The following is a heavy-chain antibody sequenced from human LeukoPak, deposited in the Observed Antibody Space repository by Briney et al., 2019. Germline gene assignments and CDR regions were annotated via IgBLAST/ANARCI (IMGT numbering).Heavy chain of an antibody. D-gene: IGHD3-3*01. J-gene: IGHJ6*02. CDR1: GGTFSSYA. CDR2: IIPIFGTA. Sequence: ASVKVSCKASGGTFSSYAISWVRRAPGQGLEWMGGIIPIFGTANYAQKFQGRVTITADESTSTAYMELSSLRSEDTAVYYCARDLGLRFLDPLYYYYGMDVWGQGTTVTVSS. V-gene: IGHV1-69*13. CDR3: ARDLGLRFLDPLYYYYGMDV.